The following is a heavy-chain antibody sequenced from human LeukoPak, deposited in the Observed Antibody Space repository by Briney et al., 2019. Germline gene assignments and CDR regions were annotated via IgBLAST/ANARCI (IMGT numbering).Heavy chain of an antibody. CDR1: GFTFSGYW. D-gene: IGHD6-6*01. Sequence: GGSLRLSCAASGFTFSGYWMHWVRQAPGKGLVWVSGISWNSGSIGYADSVKGRFTISRDNAKNSLYLQMNSLRAEDTAVYYCARARGIAARSSSEYFQHWGQGTLVTVSS. CDR3: ARARGIAARSSSEYFQH. V-gene: IGHV3-74*01. CDR2: ISWNSGSI. J-gene: IGHJ1*01.